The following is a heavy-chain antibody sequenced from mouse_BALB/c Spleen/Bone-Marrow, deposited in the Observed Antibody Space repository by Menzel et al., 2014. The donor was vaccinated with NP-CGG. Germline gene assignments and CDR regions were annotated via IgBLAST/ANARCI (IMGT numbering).Heavy chain of an antibody. CDR1: GYTFTGYY. CDR2: IYPGGGNT. J-gene: IGHJ3*01. Sequence: SGPELVKPGASVKISCKASGYTFTGYYLSWVLQKPGQGLEGIGWIYPGGGNTYYNEKFKGMATLTVDTSSSTAYMQPSSLTSEDTAVYFCARSGYYDYVFPYWGQGTLVTVSA. V-gene: IGHV1-84*02. CDR3: ARSGYYDYVFPY. D-gene: IGHD2-4*01.